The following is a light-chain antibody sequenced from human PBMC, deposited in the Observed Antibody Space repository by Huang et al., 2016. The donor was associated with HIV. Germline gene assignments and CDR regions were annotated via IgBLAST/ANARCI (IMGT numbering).Light chain of an antibody. CDR2: ETS. J-gene: IGKJ1*01. Sequence: VLTQSPVSVSLSLGDRLTVSCRAIQSVDTSYLAWYQHKPGQSPRLLVYETSTRASGIPSRFSGSGSGRDFSLTISRLEPEDFGVYYCHQYAKSMATFGQGTKVDI. CDR1: QSVDTSY. V-gene: IGKV3D-20*02. CDR3: HQYAKSMAT.